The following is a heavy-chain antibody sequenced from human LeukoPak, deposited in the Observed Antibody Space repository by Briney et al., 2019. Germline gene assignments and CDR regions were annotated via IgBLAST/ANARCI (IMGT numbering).Heavy chain of an antibody. Sequence: SVTVSCKASGYTFTSYDINWVRQAPGQGLEWMGRIIPILGIANYAQKFQGRVTITADKSTSTAYMELSSLRSEDTAVYYCARSKYYYGSGSHRGSYYYYGMDVWGQGTTVTVSS. CDR3: ARSKYYYGSGSHRGSYYYYGMDV. V-gene: IGHV1-69*04. CDR1: GYTFTSYD. CDR2: IIPILGIA. J-gene: IGHJ6*02. D-gene: IGHD3-10*01.